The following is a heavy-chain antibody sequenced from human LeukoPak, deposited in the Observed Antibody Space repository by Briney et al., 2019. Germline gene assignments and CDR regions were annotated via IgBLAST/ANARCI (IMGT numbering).Heavy chain of an antibody. CDR2: IYYSGST. Sequence: SETLSLTCTVSGGSISSYYWRWIGQPQGKGLEWIGYIYYSGSTNYNPSLKSRVTISVDTSKNQFSLKLSSVTAADTAVYYCARLQRDPDAFDIWGQGTMVTVSS. J-gene: IGHJ3*02. D-gene: IGHD1-1*01. CDR1: GGSISSYY. CDR3: ARLQRDPDAFDI. V-gene: IGHV4-59*01.